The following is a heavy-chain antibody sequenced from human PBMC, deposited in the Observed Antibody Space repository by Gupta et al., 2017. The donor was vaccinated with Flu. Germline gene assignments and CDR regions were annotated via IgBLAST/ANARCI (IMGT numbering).Heavy chain of an antibody. CDR2: IYYTGNS. J-gene: IGHJ4*02. D-gene: IGHD6-13*01. V-gene: IGHV4-59*01. CDR1: GGSISSYY. CDR3: ARGTIAASGR. Sequence: QVHLQESGPGLVKPSETLFLTCTVSGGSISSYYWSWIRQSPGKGLEWIGHIYYTGNSNYNPSLKSRVTISIDPSRNQFYLKLTSVTAADTAVYFCARGTIAASGRWGQGTLVTVSS.